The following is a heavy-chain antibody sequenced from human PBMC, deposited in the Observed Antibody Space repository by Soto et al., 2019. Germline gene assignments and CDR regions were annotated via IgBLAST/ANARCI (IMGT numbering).Heavy chain of an antibody. CDR2: IYYSGST. Sequence: QVQLQESGPGLVKPSETLSLTCTVSGGSISSYYWSWIRQPPGKGLEWIGYIYYSGSTNYNPSLTSRTTISVDPSKNPFPRKLSSVTAADTAVYYCARHIALPRRYNWFDPWGQGILVTVSS. CDR3: ARHIALPRRYNWFDP. CDR1: GGSISSYY. V-gene: IGHV4-59*08. J-gene: IGHJ5*02. D-gene: IGHD6-13*01.